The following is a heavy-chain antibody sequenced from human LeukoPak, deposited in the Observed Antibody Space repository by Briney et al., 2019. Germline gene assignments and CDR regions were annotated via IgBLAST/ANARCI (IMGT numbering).Heavy chain of an antibody. CDR1: GGSFSGYY. V-gene: IGHV4-34*01. CDR2: INHSGST. Sequence: TSETLSLTCAVHGGSFSGYYWSWIRQPPGKGLEWIGEINHSGSTNYNPSLKSRVTISVDTSKNQFSLKLSSVTAADTAVYYCARAPGDYYYDSSGYYYGFDYWGQGTLVTVSS. J-gene: IGHJ4*02. CDR3: ARAPGDYYYDSSGYYYGFDY. D-gene: IGHD3-22*01.